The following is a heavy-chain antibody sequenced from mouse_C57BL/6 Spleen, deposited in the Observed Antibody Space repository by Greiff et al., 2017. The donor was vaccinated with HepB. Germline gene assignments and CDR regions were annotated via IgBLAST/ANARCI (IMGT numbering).Heavy chain of an antibody. D-gene: IGHD1-1*01. V-gene: IGHV1-85*01. CDR1: GYTFTSYD. Sequence: QVQLQQSGPELVKPGASVKLSCKASGYTFTSYDINWVKQRPGQGLEWIGWIYPRDGSTKYNEKFKGKATLTVDTSSSTAYMELHSLTSEDSAVYVCARRYYYGSSCAAWFAYWGQGALVTVSA. J-gene: IGHJ3*01. CDR2: IYPRDGST. CDR3: ARRYYYGSSCAAWFAY.